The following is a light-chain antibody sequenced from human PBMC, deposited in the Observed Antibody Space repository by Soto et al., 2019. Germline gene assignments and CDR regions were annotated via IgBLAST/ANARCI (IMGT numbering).Light chain of an antibody. J-gene: IGKJ5*01. CDR1: QSISSSF. V-gene: IGKV3-20*01. Sequence: EIVLTQSPGTLSLSPWERATLSCRASQSISSSFLAWYQQKPGQAPRLLFYGASSRATGVPDTFSGSGSGTDFTLTISRLEPEDFAVYYCQQYDRSQGTFGQGTRLEIK. CDR2: GAS. CDR3: QQYDRSQGT.